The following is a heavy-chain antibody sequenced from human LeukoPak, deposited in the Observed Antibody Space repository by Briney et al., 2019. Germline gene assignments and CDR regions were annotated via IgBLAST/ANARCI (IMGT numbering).Heavy chain of an antibody. D-gene: IGHD3-16*01. J-gene: IGHJ4*02. CDR3: ARGIGRIMITFGGVTS. CDR1: GYTFPSYD. Sequence: ASVQVSCNASGYTFPSYDINWVRQATGQGLEWMGWMNPNSGNTGYAQKFQGRVTMTRSTSISTAYMELSSLRSEDTAMYYCARGIGRIMITFGGVTSGGQGTLVTVSS. CDR2: MNPNSGNT. V-gene: IGHV1-8*01.